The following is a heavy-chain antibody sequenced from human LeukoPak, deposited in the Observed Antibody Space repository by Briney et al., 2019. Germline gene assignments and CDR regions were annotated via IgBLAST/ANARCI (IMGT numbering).Heavy chain of an antibody. J-gene: IGHJ6*02. Sequence: GASVKVSCKASGYTFTSYAMHWVRQAPGQGLEWMGWINTNTGNPTYAQGFTGRFVFSLDTSVSTAYLQISSLKAEDTAVYYCARTYDFWSGRRPYYYYGMDVWGQGTTVTVSS. CDR2: INTNTGNP. CDR3: ARTYDFWSGRRPYYYYGMDV. CDR1: GYTFTSYA. V-gene: IGHV7-4-1*02. D-gene: IGHD3-3*01.